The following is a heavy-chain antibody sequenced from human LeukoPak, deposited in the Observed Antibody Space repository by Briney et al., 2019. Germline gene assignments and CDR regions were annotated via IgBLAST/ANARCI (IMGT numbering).Heavy chain of an antibody. CDR3: AREDFSSSWFDAFDI. J-gene: IGHJ3*02. CDR1: GGSISSGSYY. CDR2: VYTSGST. Sequence: SETLSLTCTVSGGSISSGSYYWSWIRQPAGKGLEWIGRVYTSGSTNYNPSLKSRVTISVDTSKNQFSLKLSSVTAADTAVYYCAREDFSSSWFDAFDIWGQGTMVAVSS. V-gene: IGHV4-61*02. D-gene: IGHD6-13*01.